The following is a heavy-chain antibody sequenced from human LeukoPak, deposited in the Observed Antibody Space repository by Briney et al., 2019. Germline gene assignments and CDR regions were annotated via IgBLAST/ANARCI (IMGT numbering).Heavy chain of an antibody. Sequence: GGSLRLSCEGSGFTFSNYWMSWVRQAPGKGLEWVANIQQHGSETYYGDSVKGRFTISRDNAKNSLYLQMNSLRAEDTAVYYCARETYYDFWSGYYKEDYYYYYMDVWGKGTTVTVSS. D-gene: IGHD3-3*01. J-gene: IGHJ6*03. CDR1: GFTFSNYW. V-gene: IGHV3-7*01. CDR2: IQQHGSET. CDR3: ARETYYDFWSGYYKEDYYYYYMDV.